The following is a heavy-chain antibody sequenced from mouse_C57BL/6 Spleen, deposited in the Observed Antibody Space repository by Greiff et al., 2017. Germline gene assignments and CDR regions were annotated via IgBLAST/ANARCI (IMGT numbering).Heavy chain of an antibody. J-gene: IGHJ4*01. CDR3: ARGDYDYGYAMDY. V-gene: IGHV5-16*01. CDR1: GFTFSDYY. D-gene: IGHD2-4*01. CDR2: INYDGSST. Sequence: EVMLVESEGGLVQPGSSMKLSCTASGFTFSDYYMAWVRQVPEKGLEWVANINYDGSSTYYLDSLKSRFIISRDNAKNILYLQMSSLKSEDTATYYCARGDYDYGYAMDYWGQGTSVTVSS.